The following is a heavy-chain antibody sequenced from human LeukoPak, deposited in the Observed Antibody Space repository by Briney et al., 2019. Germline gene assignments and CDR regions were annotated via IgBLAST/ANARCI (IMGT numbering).Heavy chain of an antibody. V-gene: IGHV3-7*01. J-gene: IGHJ4*02. CDR1: GFTVRGLW. CDR2: INVDGSGT. Sequence: GGSLRLSCAASGFTVRGLWMSWGRQAPGKGLEWVAHINVDGSGTYYVESVRGRFTISRDNAKNSLYLQMNTLRAEDTAVYYCAKYLTRAFDYWGQGTLVTVSS. D-gene: IGHD2/OR15-2a*01. CDR3: AKYLTRAFDY.